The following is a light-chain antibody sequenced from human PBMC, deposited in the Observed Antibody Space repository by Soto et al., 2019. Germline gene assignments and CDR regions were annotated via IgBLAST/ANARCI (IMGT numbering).Light chain of an antibody. CDR1: QSISNY. CDR3: QQSYSPLWT. J-gene: IGKJ1*01. Sequence: DIQMTQSPSSLSASVGDRVTITCRANQSISNYLNWYQHKAGKAPKVLIYAASSLQRGVPSRFSGSGSGTDFTLIISSLQPEDFATYYCQQSYSPLWTFGQGTKVEI. V-gene: IGKV1-39*01. CDR2: AAS.